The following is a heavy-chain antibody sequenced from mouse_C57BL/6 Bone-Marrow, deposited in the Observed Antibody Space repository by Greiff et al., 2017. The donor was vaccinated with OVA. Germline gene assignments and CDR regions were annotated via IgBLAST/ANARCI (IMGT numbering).Heavy chain of an antibody. CDR2: ISDGGSYT. CDR3: ARDRGNPYAMDY. CDR1: GFTFSSYA. D-gene: IGHD2-1*01. V-gene: IGHV5-4*01. J-gene: IGHJ4*01. Sequence: EVHLVESGGGLVKPGGSLKLSCAASGFTFSSYAMSWVRQTPEKRLEWVATISDGGSYTYYPDNVKGRFTISRDNAKNNLYLQMSHLKSEDTAMYYCARDRGNPYAMDYWGQGTSVTVSS.